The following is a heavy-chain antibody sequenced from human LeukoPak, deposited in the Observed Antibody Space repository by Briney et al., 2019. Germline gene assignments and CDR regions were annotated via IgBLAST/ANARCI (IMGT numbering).Heavy chain of an antibody. CDR2: FYPSGTT. V-gene: IGHV4-4*07. D-gene: IGHD4-11*01. CDR3: ARDDPPMTTVTTFAY. J-gene: IGHJ4*02. CDR1: GGSISGYY. Sequence: SETLSLTCTVSGGSISGYYWSWVRQPAGKGLEWIGRFYPSGTTNYNPSLKSRVTMSLDTSKRQFSLKVRSVTASDTAVYYCARDDPPMTTVTTFAYWGQGTLVTVSS.